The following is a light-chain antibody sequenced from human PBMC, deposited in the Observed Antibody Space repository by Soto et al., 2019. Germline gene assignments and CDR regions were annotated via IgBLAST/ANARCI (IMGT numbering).Light chain of an antibody. J-gene: IGKJ3*01. CDR3: HQAHTFPYT. Sequence: DIQLTQSPSSVSASVGDRVTITCRANQHIDRWLAWFQQKPGKAPELLIYGPSILESWVPSRFNGSRSGTDFTLTISGLQPEDFATYYCHQAHTFPYTFGPWTKVDMK. V-gene: IGKV1-12*01. CDR2: GPS. CDR1: QHIDRW.